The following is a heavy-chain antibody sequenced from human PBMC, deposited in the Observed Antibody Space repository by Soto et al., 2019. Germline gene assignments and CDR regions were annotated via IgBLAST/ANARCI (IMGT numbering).Heavy chain of an antibody. CDR2: IIHILPTP. D-gene: IGHD3-16*02. J-gene: IGHJ6*02. Sequence: QVQLVQSGAEVKKPGSSVTVSCKASGGTFGNSAISWVLQAPGQGLEWRGGIIHILPTPDYAQKFQGRVKTYADKSTTTAYMDLPSLRSEDTAVYYCARDQYRQQLGGNYYYGIDVWGQGTKVTVAS. CDR1: GGTFGNSA. CDR3: ARDQYRQQLGGNYYYGIDV. V-gene: IGHV1-69*14.